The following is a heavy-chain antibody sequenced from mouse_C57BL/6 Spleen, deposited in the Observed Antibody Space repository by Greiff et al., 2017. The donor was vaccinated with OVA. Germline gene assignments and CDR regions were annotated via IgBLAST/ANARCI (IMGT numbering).Heavy chain of an antibody. CDR1: GYTFTSYW. Sequence: QVHVKQPGAELVKPGASVQMSCKASGYTFTSYWITWVKQRPGQGLEWIGDIYPGSGSTNYNEKFKSKATLTVDTSSITAYMLLSSLTSEDSAVYYCARWWDYGGQGTTLTVSS. CDR3: ARWWDY. V-gene: IGHV1-55*01. D-gene: IGHD1-1*02. CDR2: IYPGSGST. J-gene: IGHJ2*01.